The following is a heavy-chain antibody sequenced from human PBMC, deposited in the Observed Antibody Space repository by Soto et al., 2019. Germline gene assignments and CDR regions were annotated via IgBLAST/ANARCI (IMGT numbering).Heavy chain of an antibody. Sequence: QLQLQESGPGLVKPSETLSLTCTVSGGSISSSSYYWGWIRQPPGKGLEWIGSIYYSGSTYYNPSLKSRVTISVDTSKNQFSLKLSSVTAADTAVYYCARPVYCSSTSCYTPPSYYYYYMDVWGKGTTVTVSS. J-gene: IGHJ6*03. V-gene: IGHV4-39*01. D-gene: IGHD2-2*02. CDR1: GGSISSSSYY. CDR3: ARPVYCSSTSCYTPPSYYYYYMDV. CDR2: IYYSGST.